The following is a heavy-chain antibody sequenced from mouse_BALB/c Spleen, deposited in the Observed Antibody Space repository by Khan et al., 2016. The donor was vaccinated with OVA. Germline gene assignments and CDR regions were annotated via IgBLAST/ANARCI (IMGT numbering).Heavy chain of an antibody. Sequence: EVELKESGAELVKPGASVKLSCTGSGFNIKDTYMHWVKQRPEQGLEWIGRIDPANGDTKYGPKFQDKATLTADTSSNTAYLQLSSLSSEDTAVYYWATLYGNPVAYWGQGTLVSVS. CDR2: IDPANGDT. V-gene: IGHV14-3*02. J-gene: IGHJ3*01. D-gene: IGHD2-1*01. CDR1: GFNIKDTY. CDR3: ATLYGNPVAY.